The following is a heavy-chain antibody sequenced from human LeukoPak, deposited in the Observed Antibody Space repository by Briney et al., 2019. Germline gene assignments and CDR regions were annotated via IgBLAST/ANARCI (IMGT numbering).Heavy chain of an antibody. CDR1: GYSISSGYY. J-gene: IGHJ4*02. D-gene: IGHD4-11*01. V-gene: IGHV4-38-2*02. CDR2: IYHSGST. Sequence: SSETLSLTCTVSGYSISSGYYWGWIRQPPGKGLEWIGTIYHSGSTYYNPSLKSRVTISVDTSKNQFSLKLSSVTAADTAVYYCARLQNDYGDYWGQGTLVTVSS. CDR3: ARLQNDYGDY.